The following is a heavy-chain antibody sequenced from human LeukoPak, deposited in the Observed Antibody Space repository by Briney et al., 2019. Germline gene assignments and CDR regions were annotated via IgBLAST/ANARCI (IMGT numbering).Heavy chain of an antibody. Sequence: GASVKVSCKASGYTFTSYDITWLRQATGKGLEWMGWINPNRGNTGYVQKFHDRATMTMNTSLRTAYMYLSRQRAEETPGCYCPRESVPAAIWAGLYAFDIWGEATMATVPS. J-gene: IGHJ3*02. V-gene: IGHV1-8*01. CDR2: INPNRGNT. D-gene: IGHD2-2*01. CDR1: GYTFTSYD. CDR3: PRESVPAAIWAGLYAFDI.